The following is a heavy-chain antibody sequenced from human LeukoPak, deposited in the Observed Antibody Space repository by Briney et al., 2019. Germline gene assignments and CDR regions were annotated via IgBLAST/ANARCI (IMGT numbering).Heavy chain of an antibody. J-gene: IGHJ3*02. CDR1: GYTFTGSY. V-gene: IGHV1-2*02. D-gene: IGHD2-21*02. CDR2: VNPNSGGT. CDR3: ARDGGAYCGGDCYRWMDDAFDI. Sequence: ASVKVSCKASGYTFTGSYIHWVRQAPGQGPEWMGWVNPNSGGTNYAQKFQGRVTMTRDTSISTAYMEMSRLRSDDTAMYYCARDGGAYCGGDCYRWMDDAFDIWGQGTMVTVSS.